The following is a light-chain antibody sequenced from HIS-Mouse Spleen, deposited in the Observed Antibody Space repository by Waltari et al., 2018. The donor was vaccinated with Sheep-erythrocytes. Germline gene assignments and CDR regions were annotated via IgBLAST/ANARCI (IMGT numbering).Light chain of an antibody. CDR1: SSDVGAYNY. CDR2: DVS. CDR3: QAWDSSTAWV. Sequence: QSALTQPRSVSGSPGQSVTISCTGTSSDVGAYNYVSWYQQHPGKAPKLMIYDVSKRPSGVPDRFSGSKSGNTASLTISGTQAMDEADYYCQAWDSSTAWVFGGGTKLTVL. J-gene: IGLJ3*02. V-gene: IGLV2-11*01.